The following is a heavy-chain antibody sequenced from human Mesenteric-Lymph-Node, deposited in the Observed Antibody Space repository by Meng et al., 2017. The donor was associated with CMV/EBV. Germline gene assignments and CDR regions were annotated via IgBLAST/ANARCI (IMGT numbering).Heavy chain of an antibody. J-gene: IGHJ6*02. CDR1: GFTFGDFA. Sequence: GESLKISCTASGFTFGDFAMSWVRQAPGKGLEWVGFIRSKAYGGTTEYAASVKGRFSISRDDSKSIAYLQMNSLKTEDTAVYYCTRGPWSSLNYYYGMDVWGQGTTVTVSS. D-gene: IGHD6-13*01. CDR3: TRGPWSSLNYYYGMDV. CDR2: IRSKAYGGTT. V-gene: IGHV3-49*04.